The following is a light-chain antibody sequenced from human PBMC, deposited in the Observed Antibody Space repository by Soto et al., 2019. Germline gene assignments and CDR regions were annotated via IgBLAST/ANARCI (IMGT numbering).Light chain of an antibody. J-gene: IGKJ4*01. CDR3: QQYGGSPLT. CDR2: GAS. V-gene: IGKV3-20*01. CDR1: XXIXXNF. Sequence: EIVXTXSPXTXSLSXGXXXTXSCXAXXXIXXNFLAWYQQKPGQAPRVLIYGASSRATGIPDRFSGSGSGADFTLTISRLEPEDFAVYYCQQYGGSPLTFGGGTKVE.